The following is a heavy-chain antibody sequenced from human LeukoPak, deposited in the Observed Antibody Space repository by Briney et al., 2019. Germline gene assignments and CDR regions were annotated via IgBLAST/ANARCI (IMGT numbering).Heavy chain of an antibody. Sequence: GGSLRLSCAASGFTVSSNYMSWVRQAPGKGLEWVSYIGISSSTIDYADSVKGRFTISRDNAKNSLYLQMNSLRAEDTAVYYCARDSGYAFDIWGQGTMVTVSS. CDR3: ARDSGYAFDI. CDR2: IGISSSTI. D-gene: IGHD1-26*01. V-gene: IGHV3-48*01. CDR1: GFTVSSNY. J-gene: IGHJ3*02.